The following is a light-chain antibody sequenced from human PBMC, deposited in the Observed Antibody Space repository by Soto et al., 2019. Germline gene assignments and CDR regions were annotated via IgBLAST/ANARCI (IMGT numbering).Light chain of an antibody. Sequence: DIQMTQSPSSLSASVGNRVTITCRASQTITSDLNWYQPRPGKAPKLLIYAASNLQSGVPSRFSGSGSGTDFTFIISSLQPEDSATYYCQQTYSTPGWTFGQGTKVDNK. V-gene: IGKV1-39*01. J-gene: IGKJ1*01. CDR2: AAS. CDR3: QQTYSTPGWT. CDR1: QTITSD.